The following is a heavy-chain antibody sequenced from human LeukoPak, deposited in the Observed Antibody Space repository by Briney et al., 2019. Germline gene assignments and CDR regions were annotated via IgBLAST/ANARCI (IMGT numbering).Heavy chain of an antibody. CDR3: AREPGYSYGFDY. V-gene: IGHV4-4*02. J-gene: IGHJ4*02. CDR1: GGSISSSNW. Sequence: PSGTLSLTCAVSGGSISSSNWWSWVRQPPGKGLEWIGEIYHSGSTNYNPSLKSRVTISVDTSKNQFSLKLSSVTAADTAVYYCAREPGYSYGFDYWGQGTLVTVSS. D-gene: IGHD5-18*01. CDR2: IYHSGST.